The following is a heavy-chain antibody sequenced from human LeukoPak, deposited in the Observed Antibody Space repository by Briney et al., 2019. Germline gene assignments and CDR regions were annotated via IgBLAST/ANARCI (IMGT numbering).Heavy chain of an antibody. J-gene: IGHJ4*02. CDR2: ISASGSNI. V-gene: IGHV3-48*01. Sequence: GGSLRLSCAASGFPFSSYSMNWVRQAPGKGLEWVSYISASGSNIYYLDSVKGRFTVSRDNAMNSLFLQMDRPRAEDTAVYYCVRVKGTYFDFWGQGTLVTVSS. D-gene: IGHD1-1*01. CDR3: VRVKGTYFDF. CDR1: GFPFSSYS.